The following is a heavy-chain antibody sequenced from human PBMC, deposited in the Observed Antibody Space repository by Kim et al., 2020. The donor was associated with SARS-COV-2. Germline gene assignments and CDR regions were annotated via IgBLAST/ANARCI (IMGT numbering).Heavy chain of an antibody. J-gene: IGHJ4*02. CDR3: VKEEGAEY. CDR2: ISFNGHNK. V-gene: IGHV3-30*18. CDR1: GYTFSNYG. Sequence: GGSLRLSCAASGYTFSNYGMHCVRQAPGKGLAWVALISFNGHNKYYTDSVKGRFTISRDNSKNTVYLEMNSLRPEDTAVYYCVKEEGAEYWGQGTLVTVSS.